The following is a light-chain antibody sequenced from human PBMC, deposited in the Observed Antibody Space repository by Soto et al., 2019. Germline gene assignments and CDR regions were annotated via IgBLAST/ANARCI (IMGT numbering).Light chain of an antibody. CDR3: QQYNYWPPLT. J-gene: IGKJ4*01. V-gene: IGKV3-15*01. CDR2: DAF. CDR1: QSVGSK. Sequence: EVVMTQSPATLSVSPGERATLSCRASQSVGSKLAWYQQKPGQAPRLLIFDAFTRATGIPARFSGSGSGTEFTLFISSLQSEDFAVYYCQQYNYWPPLTFGGGTKVEI.